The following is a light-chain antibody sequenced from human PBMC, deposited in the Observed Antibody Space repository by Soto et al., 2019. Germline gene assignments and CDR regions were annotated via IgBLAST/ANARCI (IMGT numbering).Light chain of an antibody. J-gene: IGKJ1*01. CDR1: QALNTR. Sequence: EIVLTQSPATLSAFPGDRVTLSCRASQALNTRLAWYQHKPGQAPRLLIYLTSNRAAGVPSRFSAWGSETDFPLTISDVQPEDFAVYYWHQRQSWPRTFGQGTKVDIK. V-gene: IGKV3-11*01. CDR2: LTS. CDR3: HQRQSWPRT.